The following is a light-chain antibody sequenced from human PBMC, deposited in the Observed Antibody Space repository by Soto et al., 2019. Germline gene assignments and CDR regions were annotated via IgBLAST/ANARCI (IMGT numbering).Light chain of an antibody. CDR1: QGVTTAC. CDR2: GAS. J-gene: IGKJ3*01. V-gene: IGKV3-20*01. Sequence: EVVLTQSPGTLSLSPGERATLSCRASQGVTTACLAWYQHKPGQAPRLLIYGASNRATGIPDRFSGSGSGTDFTLTISRLEPEDFAVYSCQQYGASPLFTFVPGTKVDLK. CDR3: QQYGASPLFT.